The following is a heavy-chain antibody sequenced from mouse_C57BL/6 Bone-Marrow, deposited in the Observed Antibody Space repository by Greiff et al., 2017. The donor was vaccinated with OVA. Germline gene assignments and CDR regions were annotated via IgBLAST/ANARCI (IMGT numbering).Heavy chain of an antibody. CDR2: IDPANGNT. CDR1: GFNIKNTY. D-gene: IGHD1-1*01. Sequence: VQLKQSVAELVRPGASVKLSCTASGFNIKNTYMHWVKQRPEQGLEWIGRIDPANGNTKYAPKFQGKATITADTSSNTAYLQLSSLTSEDTAIYYCARSRFYYGSSKGDYFDYWGQGTTLTVSS. CDR3: ARSRFYYGSSKGDYFDY. V-gene: IGHV14-3*01. J-gene: IGHJ2*01.